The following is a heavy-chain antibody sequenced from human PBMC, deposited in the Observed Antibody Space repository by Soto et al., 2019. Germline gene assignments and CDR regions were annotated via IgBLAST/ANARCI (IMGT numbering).Heavy chain of an antibody. J-gene: IGHJ6*02. CDR3: AREGGYYDSSGSGVYHYYGVDV. CDR2: VDSSGST. V-gene: IGHV4-4*07. Sequence: SETLSLTCTVFGGSISKYYWSWIRQPAGKGLEWIGRVDSSGSTNYDPSLKSRVTVSVDTSKNQFSLRVTSVTAADTAVYYCAREGGYYDSSGSGVYHYYGVDVWGQGTTVTVSS. D-gene: IGHD3-22*01. CDR1: GGSISKYY.